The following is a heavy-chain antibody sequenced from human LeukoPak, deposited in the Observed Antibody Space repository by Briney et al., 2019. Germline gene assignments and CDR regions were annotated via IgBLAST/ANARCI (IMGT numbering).Heavy chain of an antibody. CDR1: GFTFSSYE. D-gene: IGHD6-6*01. Sequence: PGGSLRLSCAASGFTFSSYEMNWVRQAPGKGLEWGSYISSSGSTIYYADSVKGRFTISRDNAKNSLYLQMNSLRAEDTAVYYCAREIIGSSSLPDYWGQGTLVTVSS. CDR3: AREIIGSSSLPDY. J-gene: IGHJ4*02. CDR2: ISSSGSTI. V-gene: IGHV3-48*03.